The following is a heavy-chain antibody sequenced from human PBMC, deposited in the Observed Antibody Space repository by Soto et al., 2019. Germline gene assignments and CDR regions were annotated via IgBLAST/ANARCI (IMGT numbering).Heavy chain of an antibody. CDR2: MNPNSGNT. CDR1: GYTFTSYD. Sequence: GASVKVSCKASGYTFTSYDINWVRQATGQGLEWMGWMNPNSGNTVYAQKFQGRVTMTRNTSISTAYMELSSLRSEDTAVYYCARERSYGHDYWGQGTLVTAPQ. V-gene: IGHV1-8*01. D-gene: IGHD5-18*01. J-gene: IGHJ4*02. CDR3: ARERSYGHDY.